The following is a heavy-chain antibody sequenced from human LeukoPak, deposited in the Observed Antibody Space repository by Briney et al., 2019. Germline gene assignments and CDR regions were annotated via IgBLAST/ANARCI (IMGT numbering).Heavy chain of an antibody. CDR2: INGRGGII. D-gene: IGHD6-6*01. CDR1: GFSFSNYY. CDR3: ARGRGVEYSSSSGYFDY. J-gene: IGHJ4*02. V-gene: IGHV3-48*04. Sequence: GGSLRLSCKASGFSFSNYYMNWVRQAPGKGLEWLSHINGRGGIINYADSVKGRFTISRDNARNSLDLHMSSLGAEDTAVYYCARGRGVEYSSSSGYFDYWGQGTLVTVSS.